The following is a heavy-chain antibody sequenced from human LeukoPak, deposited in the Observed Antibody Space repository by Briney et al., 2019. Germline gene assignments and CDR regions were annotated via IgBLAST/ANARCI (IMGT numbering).Heavy chain of an antibody. Sequence: GGSLRLSCAASGFTFSSYAMHWVRQAPGEGLEYVSAISNNGVRIYYADSVKGRFSISRDNSKNTLSLQMGSLRTEDMAVYYCARDLSGGGLDYWGQGTLVTVSS. CDR1: GFTFSSYA. CDR3: ARDLSGGGLDY. V-gene: IGHV3-64*02. CDR2: ISNNGVRI. D-gene: IGHD3-10*01. J-gene: IGHJ4*02.